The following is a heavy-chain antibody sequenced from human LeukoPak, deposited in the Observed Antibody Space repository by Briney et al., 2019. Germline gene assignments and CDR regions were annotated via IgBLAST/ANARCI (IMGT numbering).Heavy chain of an antibody. CDR2: ISSSSSYK. D-gene: IGHD2/OR15-2a*01. Sequence: GGSLRLSCAASGFTFSSYSMNWVRQAPGKGLEWVSSISSSSSYKYYADSVKGRFTISRDNAKNSLYLQMNSLRAEDTAVYYCARGDFSAFDIWGQGTMVTVSS. CDR1: GFTFSSYS. V-gene: IGHV3-21*01. J-gene: IGHJ3*02. CDR3: ARGDFSAFDI.